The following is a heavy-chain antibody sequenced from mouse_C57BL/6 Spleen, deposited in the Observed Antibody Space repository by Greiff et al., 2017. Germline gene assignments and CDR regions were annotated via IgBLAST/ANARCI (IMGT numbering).Heavy chain of an antibody. D-gene: IGHD4-1*01. V-gene: IGHV1-39*01. Sequence: VHVKQSGPELVKPGASVKISCKASGYSFTDYNMNWVKQSNGKSLEWIGVINPNYGTTSYNQKFKGKATLTVDQSSSTAYMQLNSLTSEDSAVYYCARESWGGYYFDYWGQGTTLTVSS. CDR2: INPNYGTT. CDR1: GYSFTDYN. CDR3: ARESWGGYYFDY. J-gene: IGHJ2*01.